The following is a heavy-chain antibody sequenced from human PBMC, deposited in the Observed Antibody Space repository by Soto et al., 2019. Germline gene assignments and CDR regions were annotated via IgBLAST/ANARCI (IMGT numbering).Heavy chain of an antibody. V-gene: IGHV4-39*01. CDR3: ARGGQTTVTTTSDFQH. J-gene: IGHJ1*01. Sequence: SETLSLTCTVSGGSISSSSYYWGWIRQPPGKGLEWIGSIYYSGSTYYNPSLKSRVTISVDTSKNQFSLKLSSVTAADTAVYYCARGGQTTVTTTSDFQHWGQGTLVTVSS. CDR2: IYYSGST. CDR1: GGSISSSSYY. D-gene: IGHD4-17*01.